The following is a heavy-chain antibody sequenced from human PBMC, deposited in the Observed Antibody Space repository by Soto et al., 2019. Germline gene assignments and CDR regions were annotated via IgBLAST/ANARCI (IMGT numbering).Heavy chain of an antibody. CDR2: ISWNSGSI. D-gene: IGHD3-10*01. Sequence: VPLVESGGGLVQPGRSLRLSCAASGFTFDDYAMHWVRQAPGKGLEWVSGISWNSGSIGYADAVKGRFTISRDNAKNSLYLQMNSLRAEDTALYYCAKDAITMVLGVISYSGMDVWGQGTTVTVSS. CDR1: GFTFDDYA. J-gene: IGHJ6*02. CDR3: AKDAITMVLGVISYSGMDV. V-gene: IGHV3-9*01.